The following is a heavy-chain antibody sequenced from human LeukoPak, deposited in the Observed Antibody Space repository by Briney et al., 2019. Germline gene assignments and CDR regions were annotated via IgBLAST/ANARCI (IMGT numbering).Heavy chain of an antibody. J-gene: IGHJ6*02. D-gene: IGHD6-19*01. CDR2: INPNSGGT. CDR3: ARATVAGTGLYYYYGMDV. V-gene: IGHV1-2*04. Sequence: GASVKVSCKASGYTFTGYYMHWVRQAPGQGLEWMGWINPNSGGTNYAQKFQGWVTMTRDTSISTAYMELSRLRSDDTAVYYCARATVAGTGLYYYYGMDVWGQGTTVTVSS. CDR1: GYTFTGYY.